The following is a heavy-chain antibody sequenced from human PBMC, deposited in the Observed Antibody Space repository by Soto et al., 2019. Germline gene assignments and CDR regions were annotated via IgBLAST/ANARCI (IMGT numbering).Heavy chain of an antibody. CDR3: AKDRKTVPATSPDY. CDR2: ISGSGGGT. CDR1: GFTFSSYA. J-gene: IGHJ4*02. V-gene: IGHV3-23*01. D-gene: IGHD2-2*01. Sequence: PGVSLRLSCAASGFTFSSYAMSWVRQAPGKGLEWVSAISGSGGGTYYADSVKGLFTISRDNSKNTLYLQVNSLRVEDTAVYYCAKDRKTVPATSPDYWGQGTLVTVSS.